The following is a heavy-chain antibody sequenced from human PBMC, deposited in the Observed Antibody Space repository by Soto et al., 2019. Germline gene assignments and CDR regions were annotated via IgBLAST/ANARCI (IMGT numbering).Heavy chain of an antibody. V-gene: IGHV3-48*01. CDR3: ARADSGYAHGYFYYGMDV. J-gene: IGHJ6*02. CDR1: GFTFRRYG. CDR2: ISSSSNTI. D-gene: IGHD5-12*01. Sequence: PGGSLRLSCGASGFTFRRYGMNWVRPAPGKGLEWVSYISSSSNTIYYADSVKGRFTISRDSAKNSLYLQMNSLRAEDTAVYYCARADSGYAHGYFYYGMDVWGQGTTVTVSS.